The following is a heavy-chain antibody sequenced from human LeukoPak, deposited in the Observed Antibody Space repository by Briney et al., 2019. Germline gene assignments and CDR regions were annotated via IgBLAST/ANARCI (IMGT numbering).Heavy chain of an antibody. V-gene: IGHV3-74*01. J-gene: IGHJ3*02. CDR3: ARAPYYYDTSGFLI. Sequence: GGSLRLSCAASGFTFSSYWMHWVRQAPGKGLVWVSRINSDGSSTTYADSVKGRFTISRDNAKNTLYLQMNSLRAEDTAVYYCARAPYYYDTSGFLIWGQGTMVTVSS. CDR1: GFTFSSYW. CDR2: INSDGSST. D-gene: IGHD3-22*01.